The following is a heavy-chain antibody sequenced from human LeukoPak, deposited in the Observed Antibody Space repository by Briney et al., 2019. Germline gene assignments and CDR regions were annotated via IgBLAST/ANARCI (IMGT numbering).Heavy chain of an antibody. CDR3: AKDFVGIVATICDY. D-gene: IGHD5-12*01. CDR2: FSGSGGST. J-gene: IGHJ4*02. CDR1: GFTFSSYA. V-gene: IGHV3-23*01. Sequence: PGGSLRLSCAASGFTFSSYAMSWVRQAPGKGLEWVSAFSGSGGSTYYADSVKGRFTISRDNSKNTLYLQMNSLRAEDTAVYYCAKDFVGIVATICDYWGQGTLVTVSS.